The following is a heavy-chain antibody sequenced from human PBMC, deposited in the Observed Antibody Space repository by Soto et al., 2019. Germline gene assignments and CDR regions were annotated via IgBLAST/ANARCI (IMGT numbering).Heavy chain of an antibody. J-gene: IGHJ6*02. CDR1: GFTFSSYA. Sequence: PGGSLRLSCAASGFTFSSYAMSWVRQAPGKGLEWVSAISGSGGSTYYADSVKGRFTISRDNSKNTLYLQMNSLRAEDTAVYYCAKNHRGDYDILTGYYSLPSYYYGMDVWGQGTTVTVSS. CDR3: AKNHRGDYDILTGYYSLPSYYYGMDV. CDR2: ISGSGGST. V-gene: IGHV3-23*01. D-gene: IGHD3-9*01.